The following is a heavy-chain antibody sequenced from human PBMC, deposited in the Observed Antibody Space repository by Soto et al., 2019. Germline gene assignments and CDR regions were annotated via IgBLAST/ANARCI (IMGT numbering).Heavy chain of an antibody. CDR1: GGSISSYY. CDR2: IYTSGST. CDR3: ARDRDNWNDDYYYYGMDV. J-gene: IGHJ6*02. V-gene: IGHV4-4*07. Sequence: NPSETLSLTCTVSGGSISSYYWSWIRQPAGKGLEWIGRIYTSGSTNYNPSLKSRVTMSVDTSKNQFSLKLSSVTAADTAVYYCARDRDNWNDDYYYYGMDVWGQGTTVTVSS. D-gene: IGHD1-20*01.